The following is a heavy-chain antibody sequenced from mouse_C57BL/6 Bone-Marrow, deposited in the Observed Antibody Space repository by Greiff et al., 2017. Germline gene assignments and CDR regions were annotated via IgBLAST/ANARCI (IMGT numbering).Heavy chain of an antibody. CDR3: TREEGYYYVSSILFAY. Sequence: VQLQQSGAVLVRPGASVTLSCTASGFTFTDYEMHWVKQPPVPGLEWIGSIDPESGGTAYNQKFTGKALLTADTSSSTAYMELRILTSEDSAVYYCTREEGYYYVSSILFAYWGQGTLVTVSA. CDR2: IDPESGGT. J-gene: IGHJ3*01. D-gene: IGHD1-1*01. CDR1: GFTFTDYE. V-gene: IGHV1-15*01.